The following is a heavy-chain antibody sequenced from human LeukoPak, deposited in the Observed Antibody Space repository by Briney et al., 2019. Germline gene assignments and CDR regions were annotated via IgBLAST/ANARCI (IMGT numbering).Heavy chain of an antibody. CDR1: VYTFTSYY. Sequence: ASVKVSFKASVYTFTSYYIHVVRQAPGQGLEWRGIINPSGGSTSYAQKFQGRVTMTRDMSTSTVYMELSSLRSEDTAVYYCAREGSSGSWFDYWGQGTLVTVSS. D-gene: IGHD1-26*01. CDR2: INPSGGST. J-gene: IGHJ4*02. CDR3: AREGSSGSWFDY. V-gene: IGHV1-46*01.